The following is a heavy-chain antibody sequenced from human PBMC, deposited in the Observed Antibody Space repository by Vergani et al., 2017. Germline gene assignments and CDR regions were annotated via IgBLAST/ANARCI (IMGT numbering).Heavy chain of an antibody. CDR3: TKGSRGYTGYFFDY. D-gene: IGHD5-12*01. CDR1: GFSFPGYA. CDR2: VSGSSATP. V-gene: IGHV3-23*01. Sequence: EVQLLESGGGLVQPGGSLRLSCEASGFSFPGYAMSWVRQAPGKGLEWVSSVSGSSATPYYADSVKGWLIISRDNSKNTLHLQMNSLRADDTAVYYCTKGSRGYTGYFFDYWGQGTLATVSS. J-gene: IGHJ4*02.